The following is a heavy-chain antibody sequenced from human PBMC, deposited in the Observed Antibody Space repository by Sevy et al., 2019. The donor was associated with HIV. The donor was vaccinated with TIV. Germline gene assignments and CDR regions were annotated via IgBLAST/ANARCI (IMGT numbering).Heavy chain of an antibody. Sequence: GGSLSLSCAASGFNFSNYAMHWVHQAPGKGLEWVALIWYDGSNKNYTDSNSMKGRFTISRDNSKNTLYLQMNNLRAEDTAVYYCARESREFRFDPWGQGTLVTVSS. J-gene: IGHJ5*02. CDR2: IWYDGSNK. CDR3: ARESREFRFDP. V-gene: IGHV3-33*01. CDR1: GFNFSNYA.